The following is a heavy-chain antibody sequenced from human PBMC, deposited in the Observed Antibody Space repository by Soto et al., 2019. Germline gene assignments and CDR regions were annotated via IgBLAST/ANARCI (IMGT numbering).Heavy chain of an antibody. CDR2: IYSGGST. CDR1: GFTVSSNY. Sequence: VQLVETGGGLIQPGGSLRLSCAASGFTVSSNYMSWVRQAPGKGLEWVSVIYSGGSTYYADSVKGRFTISRDNSKNTLYIQMNSLRAEDTAVYSCARWLQFCYYFDYWGQGTLVTVSS. CDR3: ARWLQFCYYFDY. D-gene: IGHD5-12*01. J-gene: IGHJ4*02. V-gene: IGHV3-53*02.